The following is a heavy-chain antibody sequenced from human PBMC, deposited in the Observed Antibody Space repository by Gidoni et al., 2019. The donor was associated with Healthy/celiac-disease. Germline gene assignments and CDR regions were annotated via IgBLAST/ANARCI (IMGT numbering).Heavy chain of an antibody. Sequence: QVQLVESGGGVVQPGRSLRLSCAASGFTFGSYAMHWVRPAPGKGLEWVAVISDDGSNKYYADSVKGRFTISRDNSKNTLYLQMNSLRAEDTAVYYCAREFYCSSTSCSDYYYYYGMDVWGKGTTVTVSS. J-gene: IGHJ6*04. CDR2: ISDDGSNK. D-gene: IGHD2-2*01. V-gene: IGHV3-30-3*01. CDR1: GFTFGSYA. CDR3: AREFYCSSTSCSDYYYYYGMDV.